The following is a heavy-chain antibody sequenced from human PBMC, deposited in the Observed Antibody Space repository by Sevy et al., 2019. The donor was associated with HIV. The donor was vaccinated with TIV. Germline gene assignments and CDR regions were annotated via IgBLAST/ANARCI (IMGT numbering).Heavy chain of an antibody. CDR2: ISSTSSYI. D-gene: IGHD4-17*01. V-gene: IGHV3-21*01. CDR1: GFTFNLYS. J-gene: IGHJ3*02. Sequence: GGSLRLSCAASGFTFNLYSMNYVRQVPGSGLEWVSSISSTSSYIFYGASVKGRFTITRDNTKNSLYLQMNSLRAEDTAVYYCARGAGDPVGALDIWGQGTMVTVSS. CDR3: ARGAGDPVGALDI.